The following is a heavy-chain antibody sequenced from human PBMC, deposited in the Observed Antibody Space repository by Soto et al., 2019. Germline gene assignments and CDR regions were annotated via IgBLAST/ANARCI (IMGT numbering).Heavy chain of an antibody. V-gene: IGHV3-23*01. CDR1: GFTFSSYA. D-gene: IGHD3-10*01. CDR3: AKFRAGLGSQTDS. CDR2: VGVSGATT. J-gene: IGHJ4*02. Sequence: VQLSEFGGNLVQPGRSLRLSCAASGFTFSSYAMSWVRQAPGKGLEWVSTVGVSGATTYYTDSVKGRFTISRDNSNNTLFLQMHSLRAEDTAIYYCAKFRAGLGSQTDSWGQGTLVTVSS.